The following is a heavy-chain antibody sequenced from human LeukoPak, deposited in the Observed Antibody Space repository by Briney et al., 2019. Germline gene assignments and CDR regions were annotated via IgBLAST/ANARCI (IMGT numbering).Heavy chain of an antibody. CDR1: GYTFTGYY. Sequence: ASVKVSCKASGYTFTGYYMHWVRQAPGQGLEWMGWINPNSGGTNYAQKFQGRVTMTRDTSISTAYMELSRLRSDDTAVYYCARGRAGYCSGGSCQHNWFDPWGQGTLVTVSS. CDR2: INPNSGGT. D-gene: IGHD2-15*01. J-gene: IGHJ5*02. V-gene: IGHV1-2*02. CDR3: ARGRAGYCSGGSCQHNWFDP.